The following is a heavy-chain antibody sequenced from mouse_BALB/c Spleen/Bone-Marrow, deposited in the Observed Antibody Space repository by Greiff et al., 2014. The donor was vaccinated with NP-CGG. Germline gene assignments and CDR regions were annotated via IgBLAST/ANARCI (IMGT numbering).Heavy chain of an antibody. D-gene: IGHD1-2*01. Sequence: QVQLQQPGPGLVAPSQSLSITCTVSGFSLTSYGVHWVRQPPGKGLEWLGVIWAGGSTNYNSTLMSRLSISKDNSKSRVFLKMNSLQTDDTAMYYCARYYYGFLDYWGQGTTLTVSS. CDR2: IWAGGST. V-gene: IGHV2-9*02. CDR1: GFSLTSYG. J-gene: IGHJ2*01. CDR3: ARYYYGFLDY.